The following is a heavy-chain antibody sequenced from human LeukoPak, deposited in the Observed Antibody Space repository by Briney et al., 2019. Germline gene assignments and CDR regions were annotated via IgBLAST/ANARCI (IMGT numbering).Heavy chain of an antibody. CDR1: GYTFTSYG. CDR2: ISAYNGNT. V-gene: IGHV1-18*01. CDR3: ARDASKYYYDSSGYYPDAFDI. Sequence: ASVKVSCKASGYTFTSYGISWVRQAPGQGLEWMGWISAYNGNTNYAQKLQGRVTITADKSTSTAYMELSSLRSEDTAVYYCARDASKYYYDSSGYYPDAFDIWGQGTMVTVSS. J-gene: IGHJ3*02. D-gene: IGHD3-22*01.